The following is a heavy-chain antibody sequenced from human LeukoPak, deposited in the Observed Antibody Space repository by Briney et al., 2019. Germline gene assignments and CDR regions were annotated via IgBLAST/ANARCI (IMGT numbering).Heavy chain of an antibody. J-gene: IGHJ5*02. CDR1: GYTFTGYY. CDR2: INPNSGGT. D-gene: IGHD5-12*01. CDR3: ARVRLRFQNWFDP. V-gene: IGHV1-2*02. Sequence: VASVKASCKASGYTFTGYYMHWVRQAPGQGLEWMGWINPNSGGTNYAQKFQGRVTMTRDTSISTAYMELSRLRSDDTAVYYCARVRLRFQNWFDPRGQGTLVTVSS.